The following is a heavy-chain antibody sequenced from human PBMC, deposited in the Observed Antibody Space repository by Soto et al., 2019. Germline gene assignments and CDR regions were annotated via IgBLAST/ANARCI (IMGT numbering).Heavy chain of an antibody. CDR3: ARDVTHQRLPGRH. V-gene: IGHV1-69*08. CDR1: GGTFSSYT. CDR2: IIPILGIA. J-gene: IGHJ4*02. D-gene: IGHD6-25*01. Sequence: QVQLVQSGAEVKKPGSSVKVFCKASGGTFSSYTISCVRQAPGQGLEWMGRIIPILGIANYAQKFQGRVTITADKSTSTAHMEVSSLRSEAAAVYYCARDVTHQRLPGRHWGQGTLVTVSS.